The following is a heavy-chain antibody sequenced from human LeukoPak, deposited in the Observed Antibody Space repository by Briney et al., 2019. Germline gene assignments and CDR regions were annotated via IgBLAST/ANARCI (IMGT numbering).Heavy chain of an antibody. V-gene: IGHV4-59*12. CDR3: ARAVAGRLDY. J-gene: IGHJ4*02. CDR2: IYYSGST. D-gene: IGHD6-19*01. Sequence: SETLSLTCTVSGGSISSYYWSWIRQPPGKGLEWIGYIYYSGSTNYNPSLKSRVTISVDTSKNQFSLQLNSVTPEDTAVYYCARAVAGRLDYWGQGTLVTVSS. CDR1: GGSISSYY.